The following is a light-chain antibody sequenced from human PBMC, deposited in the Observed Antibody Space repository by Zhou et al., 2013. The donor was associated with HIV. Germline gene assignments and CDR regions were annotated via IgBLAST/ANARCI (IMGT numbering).Light chain of an antibody. CDR1: PSVSSSY. V-gene: IGKV3D-20*02. CDR2: GAS. CDR3: QQRSDWPIT. J-gene: IGKJ5*01. Sequence: EIVLTQSPGTLSLSPGERATLSCRASPSVSSSYLAWYQQKPGQAPRLLIYGASSRATGIPDRFSGSGSGTDFTLTISSLEPEDFAVYYCQQRSDWPITFGQGHGWRLN.